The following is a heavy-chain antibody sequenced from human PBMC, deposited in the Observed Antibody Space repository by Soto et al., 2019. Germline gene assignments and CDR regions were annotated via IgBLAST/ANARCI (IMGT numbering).Heavy chain of an antibody. J-gene: IGHJ5*02. CDR2: ISAYNGNT. D-gene: IGHD1-26*01. CDR1: GYSFTNSG. V-gene: IGHV1-18*01. Sequence: SLKVSCKASGYSFTNSGMTWVRQAPGQGLEWMGWISAYNGNTNYAQKLQGRVTMTTDTSTSTAYMELRSLRSDDTAVYYCARIVGADRRWFDPWGQGTLVTVSS. CDR3: ARIVGADRRWFDP.